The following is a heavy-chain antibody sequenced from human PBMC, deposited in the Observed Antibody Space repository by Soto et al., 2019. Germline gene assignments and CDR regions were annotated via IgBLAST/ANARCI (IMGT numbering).Heavy chain of an antibody. V-gene: IGHV1-8*01. CDR3: ARSDSGYGGFDY. D-gene: IGHD5-12*01. CDR2: MNPNSGNT. CDR1: GYTFTSYD. Sequence: GASVKVSCKASGYTFTSYDINWVRQATGQGLEWMGWMNPNSGNTGYAQKFQGRVTMTRNTSISTAYMELSSLRSEDTAVYYCARSDSGYGGFDYWGQGTLVTVSS. J-gene: IGHJ4*02.